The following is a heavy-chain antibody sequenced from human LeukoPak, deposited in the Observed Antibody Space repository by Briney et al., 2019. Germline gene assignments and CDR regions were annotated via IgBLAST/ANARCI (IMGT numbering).Heavy chain of an antibody. V-gene: IGHV4-31*03. CDR1: GGSISNGGFY. Sequence: SETLSLTCTVSGGSISNGGFYLNWIRQHPGKGLEWIGSIYRSGSAYYNPSLYNPSLKSRVIMSLDTSKNQFSLKLNSVTAADTAVYYCARDLTGYFKFDFWGQGTLVTVSS. CDR2: IYRSGSA. D-gene: IGHD3-9*01. J-gene: IGHJ4*02. CDR3: ARDLTGYFKFDF.